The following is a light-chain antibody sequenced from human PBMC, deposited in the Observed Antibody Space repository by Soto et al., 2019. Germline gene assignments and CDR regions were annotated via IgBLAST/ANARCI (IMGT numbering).Light chain of an antibody. V-gene: IGKV3-20*01. Sequence: EIVLTQSPGTLSLSPGERATLSCRASQSVSSSYLAWYQKKPGQAPRLLIYGTSFRATGTPDRFSGSGSGTDFTLTISGLETEDFAVYDCQQCGGSPRTFGQGTKVDIK. CDR1: QSVSSSY. J-gene: IGKJ1*01. CDR2: GTS. CDR3: QQCGGSPRT.